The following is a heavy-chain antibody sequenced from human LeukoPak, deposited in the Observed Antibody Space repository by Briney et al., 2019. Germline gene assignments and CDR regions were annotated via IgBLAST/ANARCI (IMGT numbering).Heavy chain of an antibody. V-gene: IGHV1-69*13. CDR2: IIPIFGTA. CDR1: GGTFSSYA. D-gene: IGHD6-13*01. J-gene: IGHJ6*03. CDR3: ARVISPDSSSWYFYYYYYMDV. Sequence: ASVKVSCKASGGTFSSYAISWVRQAPGQGLEWMGGIIPIFGTANYAQKFQGRVTITADESTSTAYMELSSLRSEDTAVYYCARVISPDSSSWYFYYYYYMDVWGKGTTVTVSS.